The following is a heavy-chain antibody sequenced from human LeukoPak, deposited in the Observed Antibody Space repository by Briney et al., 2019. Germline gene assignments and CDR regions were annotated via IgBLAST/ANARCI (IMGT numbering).Heavy chain of an antibody. V-gene: IGHV3-53*01. D-gene: IGHD6-19*01. J-gene: IGHJ6*03. CDR2: IYSGGST. CDR3: ARGMKYSTGWYYMDV. CDR1: GFSVSSNY. Sequence: GSLRLSCAASGFSVSSNYINWVRQAPGKGLAWVSVIYSGGSTYYADSVKGRFTISRDNSKNTLYLQMNSLRAEDTAVYYCARGMKYSTGWYYMDVWGKGTTVTISS.